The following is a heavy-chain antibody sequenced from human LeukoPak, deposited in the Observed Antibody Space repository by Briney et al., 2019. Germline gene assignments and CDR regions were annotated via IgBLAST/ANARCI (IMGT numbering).Heavy chain of an antibody. J-gene: IGHJ5*02. CDR2: IYSGGST. Sequence: GGSLRLSCAASGFTVSSNYMSWVRQAPGKGLEWVSVIYSGGSTYYADSVKGRFTISRDNSKNTLYLQMNSLRAEDTAVYYCARTVEAFYGSGSYYNPWGQGTLVTVSS. CDR3: ARTVEAFYGSGSYYNP. D-gene: IGHD3-10*01. CDR1: GFTVSSNY. V-gene: IGHV3-66*01.